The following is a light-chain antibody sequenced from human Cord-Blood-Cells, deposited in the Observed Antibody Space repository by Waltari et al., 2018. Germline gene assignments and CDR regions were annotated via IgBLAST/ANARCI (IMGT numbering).Light chain of an antibody. Sequence: EIVLTQSPGTLSLSPGARATLSCRASQSVSSSYLAWYQHKPGQAPRLLIYGASSRATGIPDRFSGSGSGTDFTLTISRLEPEDFAVYYCQQYGSSPWTFGQGTKVEIK. V-gene: IGKV3-20*01. CDR2: GAS. CDR1: QSVSSSY. J-gene: IGKJ1*01. CDR3: QQYGSSPWT.